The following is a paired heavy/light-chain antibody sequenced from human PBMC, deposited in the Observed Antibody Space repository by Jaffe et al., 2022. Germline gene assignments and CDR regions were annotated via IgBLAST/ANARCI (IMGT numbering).Heavy chain of an antibody. CDR1: GFTFSSYA. J-gene: IGHJ4*02. V-gene: IGHV3-23*01. CDR2: ISGSGGST. CDR3: AKTGSLPRYDFWSGYYFTGVDY. D-gene: IGHD3-3*01. Sequence: EVQLLESGGGLVQPGGSLRLSCAASGFTFSSYAMSWVRQAPGKGLEWVSAISGSGGSTYYADSVKGRFTISRDNSKNTLYLQMNSLRAEDTAVYYCAKTGSLPRYDFWSGYYFTGVDYWGQGTLVTVSS.
Light chain of an antibody. CDR1: QSLVHSDGNTY. CDR2: KIS. V-gene: IGKV2-24*01. J-gene: IGKJ4*01. Sequence: DIVMTQTPLSSPVTLGQPASISCRSSQSLVHSDGNTYLSWLQQRPGQPPRLLIYKISNRFSGVPDRFSGSGAGTDFTLKISRVEAEDVGVYYCMQATQLGLTFGGGTKVEIK. CDR3: MQATQLGLT.